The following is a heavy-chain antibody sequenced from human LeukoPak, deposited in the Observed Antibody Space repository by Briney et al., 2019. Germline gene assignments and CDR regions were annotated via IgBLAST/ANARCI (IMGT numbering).Heavy chain of an antibody. CDR1: GFVFSDYN. CDR2: ISSSSRYI. D-gene: IGHD2-21*02. V-gene: IGHV3-21*06. CDR3: TRVDNCGGDCGAFDL. J-gene: IGHJ3*01. Sequence: GGSLRLSCAASGFVFSDYNINWVRQAPGKGLEWVAFISSSSRYIYYADSLQGRVAISRDNAKNSLDLQLNSLRAEDTAMYYCTRVDNCGGDCGAFDLWGHGTMVIVSS.